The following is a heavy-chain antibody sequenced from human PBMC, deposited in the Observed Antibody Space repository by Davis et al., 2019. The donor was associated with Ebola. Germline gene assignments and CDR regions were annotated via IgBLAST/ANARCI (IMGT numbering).Heavy chain of an antibody. CDR3: AREVAGYYIGYYYYGMDV. Sequence: GESLKISCAASGFTFSSYEMNWVRQAPGKGLEWVSYISSSSSTIYYADSVKGRFTISRDNAKNSLYLQMNSLRDEDTAVYYCAREVAGYYIGYYYYGMDVWGQGTTVTVSS. CDR1: GFTFSSYE. CDR2: ISSSSSTI. J-gene: IGHJ6*02. V-gene: IGHV3-48*02. D-gene: IGHD3-9*01.